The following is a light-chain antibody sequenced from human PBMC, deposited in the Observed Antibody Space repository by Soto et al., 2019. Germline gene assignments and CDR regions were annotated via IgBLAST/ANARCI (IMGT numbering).Light chain of an antibody. V-gene: IGKV3-15*01. CDR2: GAS. CDR3: LQHDSYPIT. Sequence: EIVFTQSPAILSLSPGESATLSGRATQSVSVYLAWYQQTPGQAPRLLIYGASTRATGIPARFSGSGSGADFTLTISSLQSEDFATYYCLQHDSYPITFGQGTRLEIK. J-gene: IGKJ5*01. CDR1: QSVSVY.